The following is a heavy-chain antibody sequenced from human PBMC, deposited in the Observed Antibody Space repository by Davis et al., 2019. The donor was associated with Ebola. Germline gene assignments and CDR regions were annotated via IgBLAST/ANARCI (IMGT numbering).Heavy chain of an antibody. D-gene: IGHD3-22*01. CDR1: GFAFSYHG. J-gene: IGHJ4*02. Sequence: GGSLRLSCAASGFAFSYHGMHWVRQAPGKGLEWVAFIRYDGSDKYYADSVKGRFTISRDNSKNTLFLQMNSLRAEDTAVYYCAQVLPHYYDSSGYYHWGQGTLVTVSS. V-gene: IGHV3-30*02. CDR3: AQVLPHYYDSSGYYH. CDR2: IRYDGSDK.